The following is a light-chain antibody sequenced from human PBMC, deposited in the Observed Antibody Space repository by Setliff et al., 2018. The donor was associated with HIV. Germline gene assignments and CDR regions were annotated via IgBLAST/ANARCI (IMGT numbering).Light chain of an antibody. CDR3: PSYTTSLTQV. V-gene: IGLV2-14*03. Sequence: QSVLTQPASVSGSPGQSIPISCTGSINDLGSYNSISWYQQHSDKAPKLIIYDVLIRPSGVSDRFSGSKSGNTASLTISGLQPEDEANYYCPSYTTSLTQVFGGGTKVTVL. J-gene: IGLJ2*01. CDR2: DVL. CDR1: INDLGSYNS.